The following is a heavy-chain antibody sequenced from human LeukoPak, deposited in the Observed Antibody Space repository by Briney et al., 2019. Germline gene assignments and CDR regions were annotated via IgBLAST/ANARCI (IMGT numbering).Heavy chain of an antibody. V-gene: IGHV3-23*01. D-gene: IGHD1-26*01. CDR1: GFTFSSYA. CDR3: GRGAGDSLDLMDNYFDY. J-gene: IGHJ4*02. CDR2: ISDSGDNT. Sequence: GGSLTLSCAASGFTFSSYAMSWVRQAPGKGREWVAAISDSGDNTFYGDSVKGRFTISRDNSENTLYVEMNSLRAQDTAVYYLGRGAGDSLDLMDNYFDYWGQGTLVTVSA.